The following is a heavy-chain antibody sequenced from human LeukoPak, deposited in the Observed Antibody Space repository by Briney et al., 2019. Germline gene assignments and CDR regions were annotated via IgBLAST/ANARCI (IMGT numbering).Heavy chain of an antibody. CDR2: IYYSGST. D-gene: IGHD1-26*01. CDR3: AGITWELNHDAFDI. Sequence: PSETLSLTCTVSGGSISSYYWSWIRQPPGKGLEWIGYIYYSGSTNYNPSLKSRVTISVDTSKNQFSLKLSSVTAADTAVYYCAGITWELNHDAFDIWGQGTMITVSS. CDR1: GGSISSYY. V-gene: IGHV4-59*01. J-gene: IGHJ3*02.